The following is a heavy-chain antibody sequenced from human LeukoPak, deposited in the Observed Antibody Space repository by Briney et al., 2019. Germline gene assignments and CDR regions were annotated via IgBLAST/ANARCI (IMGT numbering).Heavy chain of an antibody. V-gene: IGHV3-30*03. CDR1: GFTFSSYG. D-gene: IGHD6-13*01. CDR2: ISYDGSNK. CDR3: ARDSPGGYSSSWYFDY. Sequence: GRSLRLSCAASGFTFSSYGMHWVRQAPGKGLEWVAVISYDGSNKYYADSVKGRFTISRDNSKNTLYLQMNSLRAEDTAVYYCARDSPGGYSSSWYFDYWGQGTLVTVSS. J-gene: IGHJ4*02.